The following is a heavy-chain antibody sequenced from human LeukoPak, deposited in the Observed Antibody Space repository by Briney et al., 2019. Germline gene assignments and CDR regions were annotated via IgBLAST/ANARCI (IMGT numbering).Heavy chain of an antibody. Sequence: SETLSLTCAVYGGSFSGYYWRWIRQPPGKGLEWIGEINHSGSTNYNPSLKSRVTISVDTSKNQFSLKLSSVTAADTAVYYCASFDGNINLYGVFEYWGQGTLVTVSS. J-gene: IGHJ4*02. CDR2: INHSGST. CDR3: ASFDGNINLYGVFEY. D-gene: IGHD3-9*01. CDR1: GGSFSGYY. V-gene: IGHV4-34*01.